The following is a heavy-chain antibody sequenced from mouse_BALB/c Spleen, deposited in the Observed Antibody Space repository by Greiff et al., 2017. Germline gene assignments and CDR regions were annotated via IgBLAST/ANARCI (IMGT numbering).Heavy chain of an antibody. CDR3: ARDGNWFAY. V-gene: IGHV5-4*02. D-gene: IGHD2-1*01. CDR1: GFTFSSFG. CDR2: ISDGGSYT. Sequence: EVQGVESGGGLVQPGGSRKLSCAASGFTFSSFGMHWVRQAPEKRLEWVATISDGGSYTYYPDSVKGRFTISRDNAKNNLYLQMSSLKSEDTAMYYCARDGNWFAYWGQGTLVTVSA. J-gene: IGHJ3*01.